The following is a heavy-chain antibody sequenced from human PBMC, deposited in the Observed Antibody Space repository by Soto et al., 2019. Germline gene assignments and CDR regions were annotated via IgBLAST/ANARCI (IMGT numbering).Heavy chain of an antibody. CDR1: GFTFSSYG. V-gene: IGHV3-33*01. CDR2: IWYDGSNK. CDR3: ARGEGYYGMDV. Sequence: GGSLRLSCAASGFTFSSYGMHWVRQAPGKGLEWVAVIWYDGSNKYYADSVKGRFTISRDNSKNTLYLQMNSLRAEDMAVYYCARGEGYYGMDVWGQGTTVTVSS. J-gene: IGHJ6*02.